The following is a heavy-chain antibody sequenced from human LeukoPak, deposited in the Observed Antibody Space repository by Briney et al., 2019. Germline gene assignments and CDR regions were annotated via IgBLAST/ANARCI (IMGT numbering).Heavy chain of an antibody. D-gene: IGHD1-14*01. CDR2: IDYSGGST. V-gene: IGHV3-23*01. CDR3: AKATGYLL. J-gene: IGHJ4*02. CDR1: GFTLSSYE. Sequence: PGGSLRLSCTASGFTLSSYEMSWIRQAPGKGLEWVSSIDYSGGSTYYADSVKGRFTISRDNSKNTLYLQLNSLRGDDTAVYYCAKATGYLLWGQGTLVTVSS.